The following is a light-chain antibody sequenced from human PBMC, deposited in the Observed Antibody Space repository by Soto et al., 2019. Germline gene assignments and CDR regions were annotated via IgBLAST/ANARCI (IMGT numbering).Light chain of an antibody. CDR3: QQYNSSGLT. Sequence: DIQMTQSPSTLGASVGDTVTISCRASQSVRPWLAWYQQKPGKAPKLLIYKTSRLQSGVPSRFSGSGSGTDFTLKISSLQPDDFAIYYCQQYNSSGLTFGGGTTVDIK. CDR1: QSVRPW. V-gene: IGKV1-5*03. J-gene: IGKJ4*01. CDR2: KTS.